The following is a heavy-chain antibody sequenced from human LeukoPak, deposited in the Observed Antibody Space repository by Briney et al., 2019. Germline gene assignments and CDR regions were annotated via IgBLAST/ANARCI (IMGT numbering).Heavy chain of an antibody. Sequence: GGSLRLSCAASGFTFSSYWMHWVRQAPGKGLVWVSRINSDGSSTSNADSVKGRFTISRDNAKNTLYLQMNSLRAEDTAVYYCARAQLGTDFDYWGQGTLVTVSS. J-gene: IGHJ4*02. CDR1: GFTFSSYW. CDR2: INSDGSST. V-gene: IGHV3-74*01. D-gene: IGHD7-27*01. CDR3: ARAQLGTDFDY.